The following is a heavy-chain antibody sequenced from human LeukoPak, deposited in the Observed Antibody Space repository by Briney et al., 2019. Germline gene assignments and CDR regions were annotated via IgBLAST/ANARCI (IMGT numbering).Heavy chain of an antibody. CDR3: ARHSYGTFDY. V-gene: IGHV4-39*01. Sequence: SETLSLTCTVSGDSINTKNYYWGWIRQPPGKGLEWIWSIYYSGNTYYNPSLKSRVTLSIDTSKNQFSLRLSSVTAADTAVYHCARHSYGTFDYWGQGTLVTVSS. CDR2: IYYSGNT. D-gene: IGHD5-18*01. CDR1: GDSINTKNYY. J-gene: IGHJ4*02.